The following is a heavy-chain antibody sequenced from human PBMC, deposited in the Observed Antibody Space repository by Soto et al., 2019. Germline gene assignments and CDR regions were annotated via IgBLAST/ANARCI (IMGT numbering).Heavy chain of an antibody. CDR1: GDSVSSNSAA. Sequence: HSQTLSLTCDISGDSVSSNSAAWNWIRPTPSRGLEWLGRTYYRSKWYINYAVSVKSRITVNPDTSKNQFSLQLNSVTPEDTAVYYCARGSWDDVTGHYYMDVWGKGTTVTVS. CDR2: TYYRSKWYI. V-gene: IGHV6-1*01. CDR3: ARGSWDDVTGHYYMDV. D-gene: IGHD1-1*01. J-gene: IGHJ6*03.